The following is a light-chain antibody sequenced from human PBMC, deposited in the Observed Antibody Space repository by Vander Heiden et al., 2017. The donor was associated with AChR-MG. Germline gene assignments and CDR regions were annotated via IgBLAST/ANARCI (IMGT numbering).Light chain of an antibody. CDR2: GAS. J-gene: IGKJ2*01. CDR1: QSVDRN. CDR3: HQDNHWHT. V-gene: IGKV3-15*01. Sequence: EIVMTQSPATLSVSPGERATLSCRASQSVDRNLAWYQQKPGQAPRLLIYGASSRATGIPVRFSGSGSGTEFTLTISSLQYEDFAVYYCHQDNHWHTFGQGTKLEIK.